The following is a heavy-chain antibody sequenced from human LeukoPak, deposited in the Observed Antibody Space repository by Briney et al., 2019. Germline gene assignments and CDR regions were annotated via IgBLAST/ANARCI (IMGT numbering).Heavy chain of an antibody. V-gene: IGHV3-23*01. Sequence: GGSLRLSCAASGFTFSSYAMSWVRQAPGKGLEWVSAISGSGGSTYYADSVKGRFTISRDNSKNTLYLQMNSLRAEDTAVYYCARDVCSSTSCYLFDYWGQGTLVTVSS. CDR3: ARDVCSSTSCYLFDY. D-gene: IGHD2-2*01. J-gene: IGHJ4*02. CDR1: GFTFSSYA. CDR2: ISGSGGST.